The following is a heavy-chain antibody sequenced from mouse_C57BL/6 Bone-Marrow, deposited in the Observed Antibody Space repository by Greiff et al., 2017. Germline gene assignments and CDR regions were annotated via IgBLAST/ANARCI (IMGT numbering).Heavy chain of an antibody. J-gene: IGHJ1*03. CDR2: IYPSDSET. CDR3: AREDYYGSSWYFDV. Sequence: VQLQQPGAELVRPGSSVKLSCKASGYTFTSSWMDWVKQRPGQGLEWIGNIYPSDSETHYNQKFKDKATLTVDKSSSTAYMQLSSLTSEDSAVYYSAREDYYGSSWYFDVWGTGTTVTVSA. V-gene: IGHV1-61*01. CDR1: GYTFTSSW. D-gene: IGHD1-1*01.